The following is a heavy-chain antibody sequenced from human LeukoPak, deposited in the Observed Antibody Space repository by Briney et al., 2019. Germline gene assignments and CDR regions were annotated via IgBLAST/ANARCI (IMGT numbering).Heavy chain of an antibody. D-gene: IGHD5-12*01. J-gene: IGHJ4*02. CDR1: GFTFDDYG. CDR2: IGGGGST. CDR3: AKRTYSGFFDY. V-gene: IGHV3-23*01. Sequence: GGSLRLSCAASGFTFDDYGMSWVRQAPGKGLEWVSLIGGGGSTYYADSVKGRFTISRDNSKNTLYLQMNSLRAEDTAVYYCAKRTYSGFFDYWGQGTLVTVSS.